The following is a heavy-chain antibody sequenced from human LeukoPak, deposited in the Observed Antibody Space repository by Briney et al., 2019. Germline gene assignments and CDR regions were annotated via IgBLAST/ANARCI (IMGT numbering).Heavy chain of an antibody. CDR2: IYTSGST. D-gene: IGHD3-3*01. CDR1: GGSISSGSYY. J-gene: IGHJ3*02. Sequence: PSETLSLTCTVSGGSISSGSYYWSWIRQPAGKGLEWIGRIYTSGSTNYNPSLKSRVTISVDTSKNQFSLKLSSVTAADTAVYYCARGGESILGINDAFDIWGQGTMVTVSS. V-gene: IGHV4-61*02. CDR3: ARGGESILGINDAFDI.